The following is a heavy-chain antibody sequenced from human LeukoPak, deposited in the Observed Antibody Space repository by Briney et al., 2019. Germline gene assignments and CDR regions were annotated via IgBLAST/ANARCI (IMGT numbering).Heavy chain of an antibody. CDR1: GFTFSSYG. D-gene: IGHD3-16*01. Sequence: GGSLRLSCAASGFTFSSYGMHWVRQAPGKGLEWVAVIWYDGSNKYYADSVKGRFTISRDNSKNTLYLQMNSLRAEDTAVYYCARSPMMRRYYFDYWGQGTLVTVSS. CDR3: ARSPMMRRYYFDY. J-gene: IGHJ4*02. V-gene: IGHV3-33*01. CDR2: IWYDGSNK.